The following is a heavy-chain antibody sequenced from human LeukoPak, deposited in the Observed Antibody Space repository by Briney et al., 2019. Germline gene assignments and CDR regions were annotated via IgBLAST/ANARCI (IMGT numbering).Heavy chain of an antibody. CDR2: ISSDGSNK. Sequence: GRSLTLSCTTSGFIFGSHGMHWVRQAPGKGLEWVAVISSDGSNKYYADSVKGRFTVSRDNSKNTLSLQMNSLRPEDTAVYYCAKEKFDWGTMYYFDYWGQGTLVTVSS. CDR3: AKEKFDWGTMYYFDY. J-gene: IGHJ4*02. V-gene: IGHV3-30*18. D-gene: IGHD3-9*01. CDR1: GFIFGSHG.